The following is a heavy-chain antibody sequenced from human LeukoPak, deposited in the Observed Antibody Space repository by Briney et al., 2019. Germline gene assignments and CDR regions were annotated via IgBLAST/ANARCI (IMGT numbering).Heavy chain of an antibody. CDR1: GGSISSGDYY. Sequence: SQTLSLTCTVSGGSISSGDYYWSWIRQPPGKGLEWIGYIYYSGSTYYNPSLKSRVTISVDTSVNQFSLRLTSVTAADTAVYYCARDQDGYSRFDYWGQGTLVTVSS. CDR2: IYYSGST. V-gene: IGHV4-30-4*01. CDR3: ARDQDGYSRFDY. D-gene: IGHD5-24*01. J-gene: IGHJ4*02.